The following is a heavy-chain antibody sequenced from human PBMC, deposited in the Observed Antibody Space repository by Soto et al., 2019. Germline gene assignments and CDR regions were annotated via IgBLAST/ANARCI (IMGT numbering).Heavy chain of an antibody. J-gene: IGHJ4*02. Sequence: QLQLVQSGSEVKKPGASVKVSFKTSGFTFTNYGFTWVRQAPGKGLEWMGWSSALNGFTNYAQDFQGRVTLTTASSTNTAYMELRGLRSDDTAFYYCAATTSIAIGLRYWGQGTLVSVAS. CDR1: GFTFTNYG. CDR2: SSALNGFT. V-gene: IGHV1-18*01. D-gene: IGHD6-6*01. CDR3: AATTSIAIGLRY.